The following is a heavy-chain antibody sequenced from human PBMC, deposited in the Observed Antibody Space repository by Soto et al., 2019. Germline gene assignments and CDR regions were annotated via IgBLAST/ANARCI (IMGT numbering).Heavy chain of an antibody. J-gene: IGHJ6*02. CDR1: GFTFRTYG. Sequence: QVQLVESGGGVVQPGRSLRLSCAASGFTFRTYGMHWVRQAPGKGLEWLAVISNTGINKYYTDSVKGRFTLSRDNSRDTLFLQMNSLRCEDTAIYYCAQVIRADSTSSNFYYYSGLDVWGQGTTVTV. D-gene: IGHD6-6*01. V-gene: IGHV3-30*18. CDR2: ISNTGINK. CDR3: AQVIRADSTSSNFYYYSGLDV.